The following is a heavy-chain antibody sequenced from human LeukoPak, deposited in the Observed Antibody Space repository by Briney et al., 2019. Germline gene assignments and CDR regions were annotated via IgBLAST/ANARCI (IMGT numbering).Heavy chain of an antibody. V-gene: IGHV3-48*03. Sequence: GGSLRLSCAASGFTFSSYEIHWVRQAPGKGLEWVSYISSSGNTIYYADSVKGRFTISRDNAKNSLYLQMNTLRAEDTAVYYCARGSGYSYAFTGRERTKSRLDYWGQGTLVTVSS. CDR2: ISSSGNTI. CDR1: GFTFSSYE. CDR3: ARGSGYSYAFTGRERTKSRLDY. J-gene: IGHJ4*02. D-gene: IGHD5-18*01.